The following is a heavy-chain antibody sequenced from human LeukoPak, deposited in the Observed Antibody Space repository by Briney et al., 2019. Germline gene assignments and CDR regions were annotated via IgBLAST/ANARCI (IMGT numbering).Heavy chain of an antibody. CDR1: GVSISSSNSY. Sequence: SETLSLTCTVSGVSISSSNSYWGWIRQPPGKGLEWIGSIYYSGNTYYNASLKSQVSISIDTSKNQFSLKLTSVTAADTAVYYCARERFWYYYMDVWGKGTTVTVSS. CDR2: IYYSGNT. CDR3: ARERFWYYYMDV. D-gene: IGHD3-3*01. V-gene: IGHV4-39*02. J-gene: IGHJ6*03.